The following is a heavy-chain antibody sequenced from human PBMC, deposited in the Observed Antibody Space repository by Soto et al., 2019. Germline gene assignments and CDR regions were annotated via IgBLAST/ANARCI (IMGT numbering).Heavy chain of an antibody. CDR2: INWKSDI. V-gene: IGHV3-9*01. CDR3: AISQDRGGRTTFIY. J-gene: IGHJ4*02. D-gene: IGHD3-16*01. CDR1: GFTFVDNA. Sequence: GGSLRLSCAVSGFTFVDNAMQWVRQAPEKGLELVSGINWKSDIGYADSVKGRFTISRDNAENSLYLQMNSLRAEDTALYYCAISQDRGGRTTFIYWGQGNQGTVS.